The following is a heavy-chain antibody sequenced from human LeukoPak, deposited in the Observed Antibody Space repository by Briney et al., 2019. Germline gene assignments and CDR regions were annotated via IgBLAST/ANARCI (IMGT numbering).Heavy chain of an antibody. Sequence: ASVTVSCQASGYTFTGYYIHWVRQAPGQGVEGMGWINPNNGDTNFAQKLQGWVTMTRDTSNSTAYRELGRLRYDDAAVYYCARESGGATLYDYWGQGTLVTVSS. D-gene: IGHD3-16*01. CDR1: GYTFTGYY. J-gene: IGHJ4*02. CDR2: INPNNGDT. V-gene: IGHV1-2*04. CDR3: ARESGGATLYDY.